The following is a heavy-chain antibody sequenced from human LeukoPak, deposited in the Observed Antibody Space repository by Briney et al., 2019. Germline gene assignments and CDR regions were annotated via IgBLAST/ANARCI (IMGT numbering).Heavy chain of an antibody. J-gene: IGHJ1*01. D-gene: IGHD6-19*01. CDR3: ARGRTGYSSGWYWVGFQH. CDR2: INHSGST. Sequence: SETLSLTCAVYGGSFSGYYWSWIRQPPGKGLEWIGEINHSGSTNYNPSLKSRVTISVDTSKNQFSLKLSSVTAADTAVYYCARGRTGYSSGWYWVGFQHWGQGTLVTVSS. CDR1: GGSFSGYY. V-gene: IGHV4-34*01.